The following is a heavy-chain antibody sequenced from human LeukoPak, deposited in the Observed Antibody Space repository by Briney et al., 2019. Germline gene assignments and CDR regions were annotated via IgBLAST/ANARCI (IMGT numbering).Heavy chain of an antibody. CDR3: ARLLVPEYYDIHTYYYGMDV. D-gene: IGHD3-9*01. V-gene: IGHV4-59*08. CDR2: IYYSGST. J-gene: IGHJ6*02. CDR1: GGSISSYY. Sequence: SETLSLTCTVSGGSISSYYWSWIRQPPGKGLEWIRYIYYSGSTNYNPSLKSRVTISVDTSKNQFSLKLSSVTAADTAVYYCARLLVPEYYDIHTYYYGMDVWGQGTTVTVSS.